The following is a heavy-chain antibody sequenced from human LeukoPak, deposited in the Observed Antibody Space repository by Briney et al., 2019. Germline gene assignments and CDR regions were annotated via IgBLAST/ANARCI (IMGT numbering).Heavy chain of an antibody. V-gene: IGHV3-23*01. Sequence: PGGSLRLSCAASGFTFSSYAMSWVRQAPGKGLEWVAAISGSGGSTYCADSVKGRFTISRDNSKNTLYLQMNSLRAEDTAVYYCAKEGSFGYKLLDYWGQGTLVTVSS. D-gene: IGHD3-22*01. CDR1: GFTFSSYA. CDR2: ISGSGGST. CDR3: AKEGSFGYKLLDY. J-gene: IGHJ4*02.